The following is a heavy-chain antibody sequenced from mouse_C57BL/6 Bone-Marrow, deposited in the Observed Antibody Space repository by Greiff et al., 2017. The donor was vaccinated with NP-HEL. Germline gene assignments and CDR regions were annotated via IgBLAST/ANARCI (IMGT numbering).Heavy chain of an antibody. V-gene: IGHV5-6*02. Sequence: DVMLVESGGDLVKPGGSLKLSCAASGFTFSSYGMSWVRQTPDKRLEWVATISSGGSYTYYPDSVKGRFTISRDNAKNTLYLQISSLKSEDTAMYYCARQDGYYDWYFDVWGTGTTVTVSS. CDR3: ARQDGYYDWYFDV. D-gene: IGHD2-3*01. CDR1: GFTFSSYG. J-gene: IGHJ1*03. CDR2: ISSGGSYT.